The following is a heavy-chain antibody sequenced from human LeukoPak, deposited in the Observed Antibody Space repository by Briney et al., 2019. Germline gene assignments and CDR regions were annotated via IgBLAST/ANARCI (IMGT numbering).Heavy chain of an antibody. CDR3: AREAAGPFDY. J-gene: IGHJ4*02. Sequence: SETLSLTCTVSGGSISSSSYYWGWIRQPPGKGLEWIGSIYYSGSTYYNPSLKSRVTISVDTSKNQFSLKPSSVTAADTAVYYCAREAAGPFDYWGQGTLVTVSS. D-gene: IGHD6-19*01. CDR1: GGSISSSSYY. CDR2: IYYSGST. V-gene: IGHV4-39*07.